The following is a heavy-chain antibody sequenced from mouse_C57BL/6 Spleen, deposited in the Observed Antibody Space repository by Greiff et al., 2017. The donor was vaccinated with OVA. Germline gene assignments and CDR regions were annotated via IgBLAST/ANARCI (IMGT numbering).Heavy chain of an antibody. J-gene: IGHJ1*03. CDR1: GFSFNTYA. V-gene: IGHV10-1*01. CDR3: VRHEGEEDGYWYFDV. CDR2: IRSKSNNYAT. Sequence: EVQLVESGGGLVQPKGSLKLSCAASGFSFNTYAMNWVRQAPGKGLEWVARIRSKSNNYATYYADSVKDRFTISRDDSESMLYLQMNNLKTEDTAMYYCVRHEGEEDGYWYFDVWGTGTTVTVSS.